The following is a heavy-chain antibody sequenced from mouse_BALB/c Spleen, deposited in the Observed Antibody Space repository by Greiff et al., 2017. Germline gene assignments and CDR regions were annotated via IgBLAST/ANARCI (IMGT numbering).Heavy chain of an antibody. CDR1: GFTFSSFG. D-gene: IGHD2-3*01. CDR2: ISSGSSTI. V-gene: IGHV5-17*02. J-gene: IGHJ3*01. Sequence: DVQLVESGGGLVQPGGSRKLSCAASGFTFSSFGMHWVRQAPEKGLEWVAYISSGSSTIYYADTVKGRFTISRDNPKNTLFLQMTSLKSEDTALYYCARHGDYDGYSSWFAYWGQGTLVTVSA. CDR3: ARHGDYDGYSSWFAY.